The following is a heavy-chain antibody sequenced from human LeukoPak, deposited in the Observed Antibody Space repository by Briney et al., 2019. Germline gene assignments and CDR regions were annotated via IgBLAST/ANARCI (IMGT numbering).Heavy chain of an antibody. J-gene: IGHJ4*02. V-gene: IGHV3-30*04. D-gene: IGHD1-14*01. CDR2: ISYDGSNK. CDR3: ARDRKTVYYFDY. Sequence: QTGGSLRLSCAASGFTFSSYAMSWVRQVPGKGLEWVAVISYDGSNKYYADSVKGRFTISRDNSKNTLYLQMNSLRAEDTAVYYCARDRKTVYYFDYWGQGTLVTVSS. CDR1: GFTFSSYA.